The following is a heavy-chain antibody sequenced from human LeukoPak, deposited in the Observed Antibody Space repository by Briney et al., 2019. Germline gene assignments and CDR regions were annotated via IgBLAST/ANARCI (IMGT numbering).Heavy chain of an antibody. Sequence: PGGSLRLSCAASGFTFSTYNMNWVRQAPGKGLEWVSSISSSSSCIYYADSVKGRFTISRDDAKNSLYLQMNSLRAEDTAVYYCARGIAAHQEEGYWGQGTLVTVSS. CDR2: ISSSSSCI. V-gene: IGHV3-21*01. CDR3: ARGIAAHQEEGY. J-gene: IGHJ4*02. D-gene: IGHD6-13*01. CDR1: GFTFSTYN.